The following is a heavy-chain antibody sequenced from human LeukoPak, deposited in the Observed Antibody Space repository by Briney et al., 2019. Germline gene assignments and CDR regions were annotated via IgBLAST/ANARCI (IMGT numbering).Heavy chain of an antibody. Sequence: GGSLRLSCAASGFTFSSYAMHWVRQAPGKGLEWVAVISYDGSNKYYADSVKGRFTISRDNSKNTLYLQMNSPRAEDTAVYYCARSRFLEWLLYDYWGQGTLVTVSS. CDR1: GFTFSSYA. V-gene: IGHV3-30*01. D-gene: IGHD3-3*01. CDR2: ISYDGSNK. CDR3: ARSRFLEWLLYDY. J-gene: IGHJ4*02.